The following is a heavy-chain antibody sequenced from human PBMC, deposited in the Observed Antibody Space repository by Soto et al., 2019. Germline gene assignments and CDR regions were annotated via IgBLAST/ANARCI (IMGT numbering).Heavy chain of an antibody. CDR3: ARDRPRYYYDSSGYFDY. Sequence: SVKVSCKASGGTFSSYAISWVRQAPGQGLEWMGGIIPIFGTANYAQKFQGRVTITADESTSTAYMELSSLRSEDTAVYYCARDRPRYYYDSSGYFDYWGQGTLVTVS. D-gene: IGHD3-22*01. J-gene: IGHJ4*02. V-gene: IGHV1-69*13. CDR1: GGTFSSYA. CDR2: IIPIFGTA.